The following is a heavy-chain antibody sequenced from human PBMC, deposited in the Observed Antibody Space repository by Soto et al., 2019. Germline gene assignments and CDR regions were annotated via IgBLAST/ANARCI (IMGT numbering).Heavy chain of an antibody. CDR2: ITGRGSST. CDR1: GFTFSNYA. V-gene: IGHV3-23*01. Sequence: PGGSLRLSCAASGFTFSNYAMSWVRQAPGKGLEWVSTITGRGSSTYYADSVKGRFTISRDNSKNTLYLQMNSLRAEDTAVYYCAKGPLIVVVTFDYWGQGTLVTVYS. J-gene: IGHJ4*02. CDR3: AKGPLIVVVTFDY. D-gene: IGHD2-21*02.